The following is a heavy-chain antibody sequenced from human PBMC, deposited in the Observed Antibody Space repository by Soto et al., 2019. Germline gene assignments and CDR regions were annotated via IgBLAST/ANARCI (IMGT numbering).Heavy chain of an antibody. D-gene: IGHD1-7*01. CDR1: GYIFTGYY. J-gene: IGHJ6*02. CDR2: INPNSGAT. V-gene: IGHV1-2*02. CDR3: AYAQNYRLQDYAAMDV. Sequence: ASVKVSCKASGYIFTGYYMYWVRQAPGQGLEYMGRINPNSGATDYAQKFQGRVTMTRDTSTSTGYMELPSLRSDDTAVYYCAYAQNYRLQDYAAMDVWGQGTTVTVSS.